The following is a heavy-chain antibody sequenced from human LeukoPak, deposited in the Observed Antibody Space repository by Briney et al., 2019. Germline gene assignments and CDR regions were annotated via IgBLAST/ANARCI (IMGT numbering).Heavy chain of an antibody. V-gene: IGHV3-23*01. Sequence: PGGSLRLSCAASGFTFSSYAMSWVRQAPGKGLEWVSAISGSGGSTYYADSVKGRFTISRDNSKNTLYLQMNSLRAEDTAVYYCAKDFFAGAPIFGEYGYWGQGTLVTVSS. CDR1: GFTFSSYA. D-gene: IGHD3-3*01. J-gene: IGHJ4*02. CDR2: ISGSGGST. CDR3: AKDFFAGAPIFGEYGY.